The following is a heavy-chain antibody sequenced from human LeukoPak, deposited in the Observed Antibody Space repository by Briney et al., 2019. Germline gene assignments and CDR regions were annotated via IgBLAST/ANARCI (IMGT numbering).Heavy chain of an antibody. Sequence: GGSLRLSCVASGFTISDHYMDWVRQAPGRGLEWVGRPRSKGNGYTTEYAASVKGRFTISRDHSKNSLYLQMNSLKTEDTAVYYCTTGRTIYFDSSGYYYHSQYWGQGTLVTVSS. J-gene: IGHJ4*02. CDR2: PRSKGNGYTT. CDR3: TTGRTIYFDSSGYYYHSQY. CDR1: GFTISDHY. V-gene: IGHV3-72*01. D-gene: IGHD3-22*01.